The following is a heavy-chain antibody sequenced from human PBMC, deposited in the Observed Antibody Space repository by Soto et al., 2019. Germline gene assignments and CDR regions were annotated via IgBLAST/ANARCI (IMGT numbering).Heavy chain of an antibody. D-gene: IGHD3-16*01. J-gene: IGHJ6*02. CDR3: AKDQEGITFGGIPYYYYGMDV. V-gene: IGHV3-30*18. Sequence: GGSLRLSCAASGFTFSSYGMHWVRQAPGKGLEWVAVISYDGSNKYYADSVKGQFTISRDNSKNTLYLQMNSLRAEDTAVYYCAKDQEGITFGGIPYYYYGMDVWGQGTTVTVSS. CDR2: ISYDGSNK. CDR1: GFTFSSYG.